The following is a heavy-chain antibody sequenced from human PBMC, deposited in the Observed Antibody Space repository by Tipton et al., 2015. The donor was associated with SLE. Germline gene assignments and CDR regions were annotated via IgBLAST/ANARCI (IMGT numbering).Heavy chain of an antibody. CDR1: GASIGTSNYY. Sequence: TLSLTCTVSGASIGTSNYYWSWIRQPPGKGLKWIGGINHSGNTYYNPSLKSRVTISVDTSKNQFSLKVNSVTAADTAVYYCARPYRSGWNGVFHIWGQGTMVTVSS. J-gene: IGHJ3*02. D-gene: IGHD6-19*01. CDR2: INHSGNT. V-gene: IGHV4-39*07. CDR3: ARPYRSGWNGVFHI.